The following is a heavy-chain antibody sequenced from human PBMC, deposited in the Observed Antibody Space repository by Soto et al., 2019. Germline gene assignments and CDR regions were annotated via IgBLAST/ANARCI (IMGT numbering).Heavy chain of an antibody. CDR1: GFTFSSYD. Sequence: GGSLRLSCAASGFTFSSYDMHWVRQATGKGLEWVSAIGTAGDTYYPGSVKGRFTIFRENAKNSLYLQMNSLRAEDTAVYYCARELVNYGMDVWGQGTTVTVSS. CDR2: IGTAGDT. D-gene: IGHD6-6*01. J-gene: IGHJ6*02. CDR3: ARELVNYGMDV. V-gene: IGHV3-13*01.